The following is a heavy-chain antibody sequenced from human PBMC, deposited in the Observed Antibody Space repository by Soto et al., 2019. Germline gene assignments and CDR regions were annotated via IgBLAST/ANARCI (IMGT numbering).Heavy chain of an antibody. J-gene: IGHJ5*02. CDR3: ARDQANWGSEVGIWFDP. CDR1: GDSVSSNSAA. CDR2: TYYRSKWYN. D-gene: IGHD7-27*01. V-gene: IGHV6-1*01. Sequence: SQTLSLTCAISGDSVSSNSAAWNWIRQSPSRGLEWLGRTYYRSKWYNDYAVSEKSRITINPDTSKNQFSLQLNSVTPEDTAVYYCARDQANWGSEVGIWFDPWGKGTLVTVSS.